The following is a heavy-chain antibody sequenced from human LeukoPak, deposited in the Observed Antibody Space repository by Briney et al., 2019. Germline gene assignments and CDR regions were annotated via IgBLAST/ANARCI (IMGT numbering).Heavy chain of an antibody. CDR1: GGSFSGYY. CDR3: ARLEVKPSIAVAGIALDY. Sequence: SETLSLTCAVYGGSFSGYYWSWIRQPPGKGLEWIGEINHSGSTNYNPSLKSRVTISVDTSKNQFSLKLSSVTAADTAVYYRARLEVKPSIAVAGIALDYWGQGTLVTVSS. CDR2: INHSGST. J-gene: IGHJ4*02. D-gene: IGHD6-19*01. V-gene: IGHV4-34*01.